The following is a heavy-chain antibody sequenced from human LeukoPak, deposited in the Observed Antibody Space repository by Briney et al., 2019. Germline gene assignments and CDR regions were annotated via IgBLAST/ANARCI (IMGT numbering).Heavy chain of an antibody. CDR3: AKGLSSSWYGYFDY. J-gene: IGHJ4*02. D-gene: IGHD6-13*01. CDR1: GFTFDDYA. Sequence: GGSLRLSCAASGFTFDDYAIHGVRQAPGKGLEWVSGISWNSGSIGYADSVKGRFTISRDNAKKSLYLQMHSLRAEDMALYYCAKGLSSSWYGYFDYWGQGTLVTVPS. CDR2: ISWNSGSI. V-gene: IGHV3-9*03.